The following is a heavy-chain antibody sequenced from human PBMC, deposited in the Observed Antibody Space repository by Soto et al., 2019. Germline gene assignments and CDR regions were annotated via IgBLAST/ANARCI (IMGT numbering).Heavy chain of an antibody. V-gene: IGHV2-5*02. J-gene: IGHJ5*02. CDR3: AHSPPTGQARPPSWWFDP. CDR1: GFSLSTSGVG. D-gene: IGHD3-16*02. Sequence: QITLKESGPTLVKPTQTLTLTCTFSGFSLSTSGVGVGWIRQPPGKALEWLALIYWDDDKRYSPSLKSRLTITKDTSKNHVVLTMTNTDPVDTATYYCAHSPPTGQARPPSWWFDPWGEGTLVTVSS. CDR2: IYWDDDK.